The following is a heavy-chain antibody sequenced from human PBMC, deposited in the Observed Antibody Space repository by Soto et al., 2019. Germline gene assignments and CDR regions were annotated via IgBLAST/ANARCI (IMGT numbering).Heavy chain of an antibody. CDR3: DRGIMLSFGELSRRGGYCYHMDL. CDR1: GGSFSGYQ. J-gene: IGHJ6*03. CDR2: INDSGDI. D-gene: IGHD3-10*01. V-gene: IGHV4-34*01. Sequence: QVQLQQWGAGLLKPSETLSLTCAVYGGSFSGYQWSWIRQTPGKGLEWIGGINDSGDINYNPSLKGEGTFLVDWPKNQISLRLRFETAEHAAVDDCDRGIMLSFGELSRRGGYCYHMDLGGKGSAFTVTS.